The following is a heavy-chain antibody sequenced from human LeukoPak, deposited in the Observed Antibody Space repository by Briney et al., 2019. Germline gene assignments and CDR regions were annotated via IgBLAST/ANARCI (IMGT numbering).Heavy chain of an antibody. CDR3: AAGGYSYGYDY. D-gene: IGHD5-18*01. V-gene: IGHV1-8*02. J-gene: IGHJ4*02. CDR1: GYTFTNYY. Sequence: ASVKASCKASGYTFTNYYIHWVRQATGQGLEWMGWMNPNSGNTGYAQKFQGRVTMTRNTSISTAYMELSSLRSEDTAVYYCAAGGYSYGYDYWGQGTLVTVSS. CDR2: MNPNSGNT.